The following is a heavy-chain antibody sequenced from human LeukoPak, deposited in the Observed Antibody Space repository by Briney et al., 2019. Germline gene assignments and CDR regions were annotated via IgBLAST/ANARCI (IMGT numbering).Heavy chain of an antibody. CDR2: ISSSSSYI. V-gene: IGHV3-21*01. Sequence: GGYLRLSCAASGFTFSSYSMNWVRQAPGKGLEWVSSISSSSSYIYYAGSVKGRFTISRDNAKNSLYLQMNGLRAEDTAVYYCAIHYDFWSGSLMGYWGQGTLVTVSS. J-gene: IGHJ4*02. D-gene: IGHD3-3*01. CDR3: AIHYDFWSGSLMGY. CDR1: GFTFSSYS.